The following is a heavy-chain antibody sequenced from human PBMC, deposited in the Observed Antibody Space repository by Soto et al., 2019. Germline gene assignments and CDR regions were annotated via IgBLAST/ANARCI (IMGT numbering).Heavy chain of an antibody. CDR2: ISGSGGST. J-gene: IGHJ4*02. CDR3: AKPEVPAALTPYDY. CDR1: GFTFSSYA. D-gene: IGHD2-2*01. V-gene: IGHV3-23*01. Sequence: EVQLLESGVGLVQPGGSLRLSPAASGFTFSSYAMSWVRQAPGKGLEWVSAISGSGGSTYYADSVKGRFTISRDNSKNTLYLQMNSLRAEDTAVYYCAKPEVPAALTPYDYWGQGTLVTVSS.